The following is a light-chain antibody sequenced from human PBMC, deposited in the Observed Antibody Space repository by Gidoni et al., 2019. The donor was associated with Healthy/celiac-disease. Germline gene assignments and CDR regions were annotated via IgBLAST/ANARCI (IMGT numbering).Light chain of an antibody. CDR3: QVWDSSSDHYV. J-gene: IGLJ1*01. CDR1: NIGSKS. CDR2: DDS. V-gene: IGLV3-21*02. Sequence: SHVLTQPPSVSVAPGQTARITCGGNNIGSKSVHWYQQKPGQAPVLVVYDDSGRPSGIPGRFSGSNSGNTATLTISRVEAGDEADYYCQVWDSSSDHYVFGTGTKVTVL.